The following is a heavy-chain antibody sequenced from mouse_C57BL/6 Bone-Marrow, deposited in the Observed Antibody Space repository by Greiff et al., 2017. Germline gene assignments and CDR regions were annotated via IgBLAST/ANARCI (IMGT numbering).Heavy chain of an antibody. CDR1: GYTFTSYW. CDR3: ARGHSNYLGYAMDY. V-gene: IGHV1-53*01. CDR2: INPSNGGT. J-gene: IGHJ4*01. Sequence: QVQLQQPGTELVKPGASVKLSCKASGYTFTSYWMPWVKQRPGQGLEWIGNINPSNGGTNYNEKFKSKATLTVDKSSSTAYMQLSSLTSEDSAVXYCARGHSNYLGYAMDYWGQGTSVTVSS. D-gene: IGHD2-5*01.